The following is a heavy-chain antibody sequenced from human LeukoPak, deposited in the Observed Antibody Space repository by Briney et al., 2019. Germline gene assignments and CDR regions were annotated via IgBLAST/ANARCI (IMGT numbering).Heavy chain of an antibody. J-gene: IGHJ6*02. Sequence: GASVKVSCKASGYTFTSYDINWVRQATGQGLEWMGWMNPNSGNTGYAQKFQGRVTMTRNTSISTAYMELSSLRSEDTAVYYCARSGCSYGYGPKVYYGMDVWGQGTTVTVSS. CDR1: GYTFTSYD. D-gene: IGHD5-18*01. V-gene: IGHV1-8*01. CDR3: ARSGCSYGYGPKVYYGMDV. CDR2: MNPNSGNT.